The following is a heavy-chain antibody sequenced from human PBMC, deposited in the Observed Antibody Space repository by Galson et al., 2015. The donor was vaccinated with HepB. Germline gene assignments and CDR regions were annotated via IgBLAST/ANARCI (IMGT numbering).Heavy chain of an antibody. CDR1: GGSFSGYY. Sequence: SEPLSLTCAVYGGSFSGYYWSWIRQPPGKGLEWIGEINHSGSTNYNPSLKSRVTISVDTSKNQFSLKLSSVTAADTAVYYCARHAFGGKYGYDYWGQGTLVTVSS. V-gene: IGHV4-34*01. CDR2: INHSGST. CDR3: ARHAFGGKYGYDY. J-gene: IGHJ4*02. D-gene: IGHD3-10*01.